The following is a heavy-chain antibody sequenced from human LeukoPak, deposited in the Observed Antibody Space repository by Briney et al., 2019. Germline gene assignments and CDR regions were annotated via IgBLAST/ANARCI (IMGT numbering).Heavy chain of an antibody. CDR1: GGSISSGGYY. CDR3: ARGYSSSWYSDY. J-gene: IGHJ4*02. Sequence: SQTLSLTCTVSGGSISSGGYYWSWIRQHPGKGLEWNGYIYYSGSTYYNPSLKSRVTISVDTSKNQFSLKLSSVTAADTAVYYCARGYSSSWYSDYWGQGTLVTVSS. CDR2: IYYSGST. D-gene: IGHD6-13*01. V-gene: IGHV4-31*03.